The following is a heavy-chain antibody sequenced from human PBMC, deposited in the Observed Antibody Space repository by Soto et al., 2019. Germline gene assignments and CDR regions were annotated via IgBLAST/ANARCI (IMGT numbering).Heavy chain of an antibody. CDR1: GYTFTIYD. Sequence: ASVKVSCKASGYTFTIYDINWVRQATGQGLEWMGWMNPNSGNTGYAQKFQGRVTMTRNTSISTAYMELSSLRSEDTAVYYCARRYSGYKTNYSYYYMDVWGKGTTVTVSS. J-gene: IGHJ6*03. D-gene: IGHD5-12*01. V-gene: IGHV1-8*01. CDR2: MNPNSGNT. CDR3: ARRYSGYKTNYSYYYMDV.